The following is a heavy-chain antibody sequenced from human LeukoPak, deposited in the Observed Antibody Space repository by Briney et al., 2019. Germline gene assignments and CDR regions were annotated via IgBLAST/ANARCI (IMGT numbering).Heavy chain of an antibody. V-gene: IGHV4-38-2*02. CDR2: IYHSGST. J-gene: IGHJ4*02. CDR3: ARGKRSYNWNYVGYFDY. D-gene: IGHD1-7*01. CDR1: GYSISSGYY. Sequence: PSETLSLTCTVSGYSISSGYYWGWIRQPPGKGLEWTGSIYHSGSTYYNPSLKSRVTISVDTSKNQFSLKLSSVTAADTAVYYCARGKRSYNWNYVGYFDYWGQGTLVTVSS.